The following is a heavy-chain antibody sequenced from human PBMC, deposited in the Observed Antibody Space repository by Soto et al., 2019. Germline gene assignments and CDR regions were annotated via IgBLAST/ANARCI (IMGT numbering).Heavy chain of an antibody. Sequence: VQLVESGGDLIQPGGSLRLSCAASGFTFSAYLMHWVRQTPGKGLLWVSRITGDGSNTIYDDSVRGRFTISRDNAKNTLYLQMNNLRAEDTAVYYCTRYPTFDYWGQGTLVTVSS. CDR3: TRYPTFDY. CDR1: GFTFSAYL. J-gene: IGHJ4*02. V-gene: IGHV3-74*01. CDR2: ITGDGSNT.